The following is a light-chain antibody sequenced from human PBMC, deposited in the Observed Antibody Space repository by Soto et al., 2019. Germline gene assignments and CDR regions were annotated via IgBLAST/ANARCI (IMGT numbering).Light chain of an antibody. J-gene: IGKJ1*01. CDR3: QHYIPSLTT. V-gene: IGKV3-20*01. Sequence: EIVLTQSPGTLSLSPGERATLSCGASQSVTSNYLAWYQQKPGQAPRLLIYGASLRATGDPDRFIGSGSGTDFTLTISRLEPEDFAVYYCQHYIPSLTTFGQGTKVEVK. CDR2: GAS. CDR1: QSVTSNY.